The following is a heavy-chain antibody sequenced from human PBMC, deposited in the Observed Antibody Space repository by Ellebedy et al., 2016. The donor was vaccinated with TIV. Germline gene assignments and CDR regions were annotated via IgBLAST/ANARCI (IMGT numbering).Heavy chain of an antibody. CDR3: ARIQVGNFGNYSYAMDV. CDR2: IDWDDDK. CDR1: GFSLSTSGMC. D-gene: IGHD1-26*01. J-gene: IGHJ6*02. Sequence: SGPTLVKPTQTLTLPCTFSGFSLSTSGMCVNWIRQPPGKALEWLARIDWDDDKFYSTSLKTRLAISKDTSKNQVVLTMTNMDPVDTATYYCARIQVGNFGNYSYAMDVWGQGTTVTVSS. V-gene: IGHV2-70*17.